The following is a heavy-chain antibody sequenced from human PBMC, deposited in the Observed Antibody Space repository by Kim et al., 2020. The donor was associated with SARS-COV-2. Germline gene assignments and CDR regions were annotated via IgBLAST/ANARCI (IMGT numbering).Heavy chain of an antibody. V-gene: IGHV1-69*04. Sequence: YAQKVQGRVTITTDKSTSTANMELSSLRSEDTAVYYCARDVYSGSYYSDYWGQGTLVTVSS. CDR3: ARDVYSGSYYSDY. D-gene: IGHD1-26*01. J-gene: IGHJ4*02.